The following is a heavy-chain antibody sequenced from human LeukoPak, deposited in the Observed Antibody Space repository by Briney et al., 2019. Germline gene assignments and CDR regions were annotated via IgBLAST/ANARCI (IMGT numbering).Heavy chain of an antibody. V-gene: IGHV4-34*01. CDR2: INHSGST. CDR3: ARGVYCTNGVCYKADY. D-gene: IGHD2-8*01. Sequence: PSETLSLTCAVYGGSFSGYYWSWIRQPPGKGLEWIGEINHSGSTNYNPSLKSRVTISVDTSKNQFSLKLSSVTAADTAVYCCARGVYCTNGVCYKADYWGQGTLFTVSS. J-gene: IGHJ4*02. CDR1: GGSFSGYY.